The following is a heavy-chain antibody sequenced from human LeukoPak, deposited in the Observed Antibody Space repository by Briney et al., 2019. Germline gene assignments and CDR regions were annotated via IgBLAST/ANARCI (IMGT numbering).Heavy chain of an antibody. J-gene: IGHJ4*02. V-gene: IGHV3-23*01. CDR2: FSGTSST. CDR1: GFTFSSYA. Sequence: GGSLRLSCAASGFTFSSYAMSWVRQAPGKGLEWVSTFSGTSSTSYADAVKGRVTISRDNSKNTLYLQLNSLRAEDTAVYYCAKLKQWQPQRYFFEYWGQGALVTV. D-gene: IGHD6-19*01. CDR3: AKLKQWQPQRYFFEY.